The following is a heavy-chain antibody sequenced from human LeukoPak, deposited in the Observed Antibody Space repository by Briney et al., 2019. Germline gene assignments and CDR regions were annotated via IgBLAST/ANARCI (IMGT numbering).Heavy chain of an antibody. D-gene: IGHD6-19*01. V-gene: IGHV3-23*01. CDR2: ISGSGGST. Sequence: PGGSLRLSCAASGFTFSSYAMSWVRQAPGKGLEWVSAISGSGGSTYYADSVKGRFTISRGNSKNTLYLQMNSLRAEDTAVYYCAKDAIRTLGIAVAGTTLYFDYWGQGTLVTVSS. J-gene: IGHJ4*02. CDR3: AKDAIRTLGIAVAGTTLYFDY. CDR1: GFTFSSYA.